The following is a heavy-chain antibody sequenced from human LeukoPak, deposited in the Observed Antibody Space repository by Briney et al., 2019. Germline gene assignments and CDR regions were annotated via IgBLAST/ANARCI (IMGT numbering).Heavy chain of an antibody. Sequence: GGSLRLSCVASGFSFSSYSMNWVRQAPGKGLEWVASISMSNFYIYYADSVKGRFTISRDNAKNSLYLQMNSLRADDTAVYFCARDPSPRTTYYYYYMDVWGTGTTVTVSS. J-gene: IGHJ6*03. V-gene: IGHV3-21*01. CDR1: GFSFSSYS. D-gene: IGHD2-2*01. CDR2: ISMSNFYI. CDR3: ARDPSPRTTYYYYYMDV.